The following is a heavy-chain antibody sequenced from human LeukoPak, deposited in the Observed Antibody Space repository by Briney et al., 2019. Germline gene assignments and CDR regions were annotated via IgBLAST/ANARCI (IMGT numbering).Heavy chain of an antibody. CDR2: IQPSGST. CDR1: GGSFSHFY. V-gene: IGHV4-34*01. CDR3: SRGSDESKTGDH. Sequence: SETLSLTCAIYGGSFSHFYWRCLRQPPGKGLEWVGEIQPSGSTSFNPSLESRVSISKDTPKNQFSLKLTSVTAADAAVYYCSRGSDESKTGDHWGQGTLVTVSS. J-gene: IGHJ4*02. D-gene: IGHD6-25*01.